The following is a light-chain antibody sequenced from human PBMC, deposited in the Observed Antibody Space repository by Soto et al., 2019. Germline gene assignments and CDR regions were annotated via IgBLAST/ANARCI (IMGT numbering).Light chain of an antibody. J-gene: IGKJ2*01. V-gene: IGKV3-11*01. CDR1: QSVSSY. CDR3: QQRSNWPSYT. Sequence: EIVLTQSPATLSLSPGERATLSCRASQSVSSYLAWYHQKPGQAPRLLIYDASNRATGIPARFSGSWSGTDFTLTISSLEHEDFAVYYCQQRSNWPSYTFGQGTKLEIK. CDR2: DAS.